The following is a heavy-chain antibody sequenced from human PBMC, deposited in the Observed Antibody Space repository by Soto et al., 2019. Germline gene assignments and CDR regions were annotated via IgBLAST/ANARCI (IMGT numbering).Heavy chain of an antibody. J-gene: IGHJ6*02. CDR1: GFTFSSYA. D-gene: IGHD1-26*01. V-gene: IGHV3-30-3*01. Sequence: PGGSLRLSCAASGFTFSSYAMHWVRQAPGKGLEWVAVISYDGSNKYYADSVKGRFTISRDNSKNTLYLQMNSLRAEDTAVYYCARWWELLRHYGMDVWGQGTTVTVSS. CDR2: ISYDGSNK. CDR3: ARWWELLRHYGMDV.